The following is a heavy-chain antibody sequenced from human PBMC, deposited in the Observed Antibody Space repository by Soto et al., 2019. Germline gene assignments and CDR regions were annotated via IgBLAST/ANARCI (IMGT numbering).Heavy chain of an antibody. V-gene: IGHV3-30*03. CDR2: ISYDENNK. CDR3: ATVLTGDLDY. Sequence: PVGSLRLSCAASGFTFSSYGMNWVRQAPGKGLEWVAVISYDENNKDYADSVKGRFTISRDNSKNTLYLQMNSLRAEDTAVYYCATVLTGDLDYWGQGTLVTVSS. D-gene: IGHD7-27*01. CDR1: GFTFSSYG. J-gene: IGHJ4*02.